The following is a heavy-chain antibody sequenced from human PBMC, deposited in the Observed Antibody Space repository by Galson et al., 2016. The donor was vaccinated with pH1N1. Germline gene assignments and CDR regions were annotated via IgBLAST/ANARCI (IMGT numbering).Heavy chain of an antibody. J-gene: IGHJ4*02. V-gene: IGHV2-70*01. CDR3: ARNLYGDYSHYFDY. CDR2: IDWDDNK. Sequence: PALVKPTQTLTLTCTFSGFSLNTSGMCVSWIRQPPGKALEWLALIDWDDNKYYSTSLKTRLTISKDTSKNQVVLTMTNMDPVDTATYYCARNLYGDYSHYFDYWGQGTLVTVSS. D-gene: IGHD4-17*01. CDR1: GFSLNTSGMC.